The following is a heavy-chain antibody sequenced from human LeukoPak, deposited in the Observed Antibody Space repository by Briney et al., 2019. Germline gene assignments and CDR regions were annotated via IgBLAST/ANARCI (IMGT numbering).Heavy chain of an antibody. V-gene: IGHV4-59*11. Sequence: PSETLSLTCTVSSGSISSHYWSWIRQSPERGLEGIGFIYYTGTTRYNPSLRGRLTMSVDSSRNHFSLKLTSMTAADTALYYCARLLNNDNAGDPDTFDMWGQGTMVTVSS. D-gene: IGHD2-21*02. CDR2: IYYTGTT. J-gene: IGHJ3*02. CDR3: ARLLNNDNAGDPDTFDM. CDR1: SGSISSHY.